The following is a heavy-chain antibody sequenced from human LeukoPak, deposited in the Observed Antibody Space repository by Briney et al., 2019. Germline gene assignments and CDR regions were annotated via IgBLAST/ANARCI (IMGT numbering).Heavy chain of an antibody. Sequence: GGSLRLSCAASGFTFSSYGMYWVRQAPGKGLEWVAFIRSDGSNKYYADSVKGRFTISRDNSKKMLYLQMNSLRAEDTAVYYCARAPPWGIAAAGGDYWGQGTLVTVSS. CDR3: ARAPPWGIAAAGGDY. J-gene: IGHJ4*02. D-gene: IGHD6-13*01. CDR1: GFTFSSYG. CDR2: IRSDGSNK. V-gene: IGHV3-30*02.